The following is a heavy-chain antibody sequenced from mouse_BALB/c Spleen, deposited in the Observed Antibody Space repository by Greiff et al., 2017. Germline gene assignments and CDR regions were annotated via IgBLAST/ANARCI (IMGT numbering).Heavy chain of an antibody. CDR2: ISSGSSTI. CDR3: ARGGGYPWLAY. J-gene: IGHJ3*01. CDR1: GFTFSSFG. D-gene: IGHD1-1*02. V-gene: IGHV5-17*02. Sequence: EVMLVESGGGLVQPGGSRKLSCAASGFTFSSFGMHWVRQAPEKGLEWVAYISSGSSTIYYADTVKGRFTISRDNPKNTLFLQMTSLRSEDTAMYYCARGGGYPWLAYWGQGTLVTVSA.